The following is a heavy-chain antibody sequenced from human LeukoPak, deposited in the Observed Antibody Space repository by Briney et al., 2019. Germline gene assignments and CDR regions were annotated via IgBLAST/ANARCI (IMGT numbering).Heavy chain of an antibody. Sequence: GGSLRLSCAASGFILSNYRMNWVRQAPGKGLEWVSYISSSGNSREYADSVKGRFTISRDNARDSLHLQMNSLRVEDTAVYYCAREYDFWSGLSPPDYWGQGTLVTVSS. CDR3: AREYDFWSGLSPPDY. CDR1: GFILSNYR. J-gene: IGHJ4*02. D-gene: IGHD3-3*01. CDR2: ISSSGNSR. V-gene: IGHV3-48*04.